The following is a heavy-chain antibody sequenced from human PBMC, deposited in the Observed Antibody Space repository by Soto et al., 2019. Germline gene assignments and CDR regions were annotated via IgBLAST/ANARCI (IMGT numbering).Heavy chain of an antibody. D-gene: IGHD3-10*02. V-gene: IGHV1-3*01. Sequence: QVVLVQSGAEVKKPVASVKVSCTASGFSFSTYTIHWVRQAPGQRPEWLGWFNAANGETKYSPICQDRVTITGDTSAHTAFMELSSLSSEDTAVYYCATVQFYGVDVWGPGTTVTVSS. CDR1: GFSFSTYT. CDR3: ATVQFYGVDV. J-gene: IGHJ6*02. CDR2: FNAANGET.